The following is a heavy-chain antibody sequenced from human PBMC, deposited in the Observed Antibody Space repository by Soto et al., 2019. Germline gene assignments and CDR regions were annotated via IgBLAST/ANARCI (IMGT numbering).Heavy chain of an antibody. Sequence: EVQLVNSGGGLVQPGGSLRLSCAASGFTLSDHYIDWVRQAPGKGLEWVGRSRNKAYSYTTEFAASVKGRFTISRDDSKNSLYLQMNSLKIEDTAVYYCTGGCNPWGYFNCWGQGTLVTVSS. CDR2: SRNKAYSYTT. D-gene: IGHD7-27*01. V-gene: IGHV3-72*01. CDR1: GFTLSDHY. CDR3: TGGCNPWGYFNC. J-gene: IGHJ4*02.